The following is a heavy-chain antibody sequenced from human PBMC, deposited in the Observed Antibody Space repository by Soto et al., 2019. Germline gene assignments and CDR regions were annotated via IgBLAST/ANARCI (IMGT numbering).Heavy chain of an antibody. CDR3: AGEARDYGDSYDY. Sequence: QVQLVQSGAEVKKPGSSVKVSCKASGGTFSSYAISWVRQAPGQGLEWMGGIIPIFGTANYAQKFQGRVTNTXDXSTSTAYMELSSLRSEATAVYYCAGEARDYGDSYDYWGQGTLVTVSS. J-gene: IGHJ4*02. CDR1: GGTFSSYA. D-gene: IGHD4-17*01. CDR2: IIPIFGTA. V-gene: IGHV1-69*05.